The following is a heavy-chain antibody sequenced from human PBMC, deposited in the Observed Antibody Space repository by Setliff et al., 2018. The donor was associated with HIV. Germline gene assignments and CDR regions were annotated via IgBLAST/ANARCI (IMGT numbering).Heavy chain of an antibody. CDR2: TTPFNGNT. J-gene: IGHJ3*02. V-gene: IGHV1-45*02. D-gene: IGHD6-13*01. CDR3: ARSSRVAAAGARVPDAFDI. Sequence: SVKVSCKASGYTFTYRYLHWVRQAPGQALEWMGWTTPFNGNTNYAQKFQDRVTITRDRSMSTAYMELSSLRSEDTAMYYCARSSRVAAAGARVPDAFDIWGQGTMVTVSS. CDR1: GYTFTYRY.